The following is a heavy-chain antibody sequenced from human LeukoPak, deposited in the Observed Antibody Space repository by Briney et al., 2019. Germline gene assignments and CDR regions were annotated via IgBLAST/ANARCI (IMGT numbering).Heavy chain of an antibody. J-gene: IGHJ4*02. CDR3: ASSGHSSGWYYFDY. D-gene: IGHD6-19*01. CDR2: IYYSGST. Sequence: KTSETLSLTCTVSGVSISSYYWSWIRQPPGKGLEWIGYIYYSGSTNYNPSLKSRVTISVDTSKNQFSLKLSSVTAADTAVYYCASSGHSSGWYYFDYWGQGTLVTVSS. CDR1: GVSISSYY. V-gene: IGHV4-59*08.